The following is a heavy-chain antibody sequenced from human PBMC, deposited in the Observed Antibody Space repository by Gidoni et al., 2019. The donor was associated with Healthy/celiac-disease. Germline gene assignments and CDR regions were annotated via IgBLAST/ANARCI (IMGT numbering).Heavy chain of an antibody. J-gene: IGHJ4*02. D-gene: IGHD3-10*01. CDR1: GFTFSSYA. CDR3: ASTYGSGSYPFDY. Sequence: QVQLVESGGGGVQPGRSLRLSCAASGFTFSSYAMHWVRQAPGKGLEWVAVISYDGSNKYYADSVKGRFTISRDNSKNTLYLQMNSLRAEDTAVYYCASTYGSGSYPFDYWGQGTLVTVSS. V-gene: IGHV3-30-3*01. CDR2: ISYDGSNK.